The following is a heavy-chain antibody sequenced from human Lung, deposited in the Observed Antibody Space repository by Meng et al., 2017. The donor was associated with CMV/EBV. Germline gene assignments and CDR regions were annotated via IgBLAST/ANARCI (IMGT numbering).Heavy chain of an antibody. CDR3: ARGRGQNQLLPRTYYYYSMDV. V-gene: IGHV4-39*07. Sequence: SETLSLTCTVSGGSISSSSYYWGWIRQPPGKGLEWIGSIYYSGSTYYNPALKSRVIISVDTSKNQFSLKLSSVTAADTAVYYCARGRGQNQLLPRTYYYYSMDVWGQGTTVTVSS. CDR2: IYYSGST. D-gene: IGHD2-2*01. CDR1: GGSISSSSYY. J-gene: IGHJ6*02.